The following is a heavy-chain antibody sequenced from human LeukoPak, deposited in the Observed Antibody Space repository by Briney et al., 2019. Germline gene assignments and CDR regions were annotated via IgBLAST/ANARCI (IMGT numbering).Heavy chain of an antibody. V-gene: IGHV3-30-3*01. Sequence: GGSLRLSCAASGFTFSSYAMHWVRQAPGKGLEWVAVISYDGSNKYYADSVKGRFTISRDNSKNTLYLQMNSLRAEDTAVYYCAREMGYCSSTSCLFDPWGQGTLVTGAS. CDR2: ISYDGSNK. CDR3: AREMGYCSSTSCLFDP. J-gene: IGHJ5*02. CDR1: GFTFSSYA. D-gene: IGHD2-2*01.